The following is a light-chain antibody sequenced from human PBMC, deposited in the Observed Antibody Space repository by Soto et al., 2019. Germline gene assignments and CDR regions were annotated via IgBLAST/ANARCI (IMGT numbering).Light chain of an antibody. CDR1: SSDVGGYNF. V-gene: IGLV2-14*01. CDR2: EVT. J-gene: IGLJ2*01. Sequence: QSVLTQPASVSGSPGQSITISCTGTSSDVGGYNFVAWYQQQPGKAPKLMVYEVTNRPSGVSYRFSGSKSGHTASLTISGLQAEDEADYFCSSYTVSGTLIFGGGTKLTVL. CDR3: SSYTVSGTLI.